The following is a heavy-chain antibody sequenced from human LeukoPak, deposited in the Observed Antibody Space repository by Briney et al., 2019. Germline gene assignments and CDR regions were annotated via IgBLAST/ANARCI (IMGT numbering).Heavy chain of an antibody. CDR1: GVTFNSDT. Sequence: PGGSLRLSCVASGVTFNSDTMHWVRQAPGKGLEYVSGISKNGGSTFYVNSVKGRFTISRDNSKNTLCLQMGSLRGDDTAVYYCARHRDYDGAYYYYHMDVWGKGTTVTVSS. CDR2: ISKNGGST. V-gene: IGHV3-64*01. J-gene: IGHJ6*03. D-gene: IGHD3-10*01. CDR3: ARHRDYDGAYYYYHMDV.